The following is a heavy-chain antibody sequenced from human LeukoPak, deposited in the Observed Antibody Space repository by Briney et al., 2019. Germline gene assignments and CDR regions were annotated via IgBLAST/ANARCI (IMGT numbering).Heavy chain of an antibody. V-gene: IGHV1-18*01. Sequence: ASVKVSCKASGYTFTSYGISWVRQAPGQGFEWMGWISANNGNTNYAQKFQGRVTMTRDTSISTAYMELSRLRSDDTAVYYCARRYQLLRTSGALDPWGQGTLVTVSS. CDR1: GYTFTSYG. CDR2: ISANNGNT. CDR3: ARRYQLLRTSGALDP. D-gene: IGHD2-2*01. J-gene: IGHJ5*02.